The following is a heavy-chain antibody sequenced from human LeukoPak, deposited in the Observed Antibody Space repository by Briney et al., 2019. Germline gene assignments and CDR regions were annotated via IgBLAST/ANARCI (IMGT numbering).Heavy chain of an antibody. V-gene: IGHV3-30-3*01. D-gene: IGHD6-19*01. Sequence: GRSLRLSCAASGFTFSSYAMHWVRQAPGKGLEWVAVISYAGNNKYYADSVKGRFTISGDNSKNTLYLQMNSLRAEDTAVYYCALHGSGWYSTGRRRFDYWGQGTLVTVSS. CDR1: GFTFSSYA. CDR2: ISYAGNNK. J-gene: IGHJ4*02. CDR3: ALHGSGWYSTGRRRFDY.